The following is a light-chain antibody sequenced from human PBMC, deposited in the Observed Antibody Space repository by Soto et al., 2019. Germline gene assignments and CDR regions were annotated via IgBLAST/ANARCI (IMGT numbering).Light chain of an antibody. J-gene: IGLJ1*01. Sequence: SVLTQPASVSGSPGQSITISCTGTSSDVGGYNYVSWHQQHPGKAPKLMIYEVSNRPSGVSDRFSGSKSGDTASLTISGLQAEDEADYYCSSYTSSSTQVFGTGTKVTVL. CDR2: EVS. CDR1: SSDVGGYNY. V-gene: IGLV2-14*01. CDR3: SSYTSSSTQV.